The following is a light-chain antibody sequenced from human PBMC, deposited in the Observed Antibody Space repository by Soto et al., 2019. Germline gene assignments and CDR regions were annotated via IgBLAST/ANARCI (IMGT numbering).Light chain of an antibody. CDR1: SSNIGAGYD. J-gene: IGLJ2*01. V-gene: IGLV1-40*01. CDR3: QSYDSSLSAVV. Sequence: QSVLTQPPSVSGAPGQRVIISCTGSSSNIGAGYDVHWYQQLPGTVPKVLIYGNSNRPSGVPDRFSGSKSGTSASLAITGLQAEDEADYYCQSYDSSLSAVVFGGGTKLTVL. CDR2: GNS.